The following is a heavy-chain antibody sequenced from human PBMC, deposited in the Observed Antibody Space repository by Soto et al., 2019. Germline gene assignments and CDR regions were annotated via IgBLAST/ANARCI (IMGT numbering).Heavy chain of an antibody. CDR1: GFTFSRYW. Sequence: PGGSLRLSCAGSGFTFSRYWMSWVRQAPGKGLEWVANIKEDGSEKNYVDSVKGRFTISRDNAKKSMYLQMNSLRAEDTAIYYCRVGENLWGQGTQVTVSS. J-gene: IGHJ5*02. CDR3: RVGENL. D-gene: IGHD3-10*01. V-gene: IGHV3-7*01. CDR2: IKEDGSEK.